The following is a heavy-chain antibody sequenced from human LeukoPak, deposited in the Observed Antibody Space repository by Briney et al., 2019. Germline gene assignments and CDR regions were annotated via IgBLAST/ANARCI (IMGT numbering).Heavy chain of an antibody. CDR3: ARGGFGNYEDWFDP. CDR1: GGSFSGYY. V-gene: IGHV4-34*01. D-gene: IGHD1-7*01. CDR2: IDHSGST. Sequence: SETLSLTCAVYGGSFSGYYWSWIRQPPGKGLEWIGEIDHSGSTNYNPSLKSRVTISVDTSKNQFSLKLSSVTAADTAVHYCARGGFGNYEDWFDPWGQGTLVTVSS. J-gene: IGHJ5*02.